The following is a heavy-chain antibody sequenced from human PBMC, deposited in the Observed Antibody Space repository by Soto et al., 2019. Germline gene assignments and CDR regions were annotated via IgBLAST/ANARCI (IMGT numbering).Heavy chain of an antibody. Sequence: PXETLSLTCAVYGVSFSGYYWSWIRQPPGKGLDWIGEINHSGSTNYNPSLKSRVTISVDTSKNQFSLKLSSVTAADTAVYYCARDHIVVVVAATPGPYYYYYGMDLWGPGNTVTAP. CDR1: GVSFSGYY. J-gene: IGHJ6*02. CDR3: ARDHIVVVVAATPGPYYYYYGMDL. CDR2: INHSGST. V-gene: IGHV4-34*01. D-gene: IGHD2-15*01.